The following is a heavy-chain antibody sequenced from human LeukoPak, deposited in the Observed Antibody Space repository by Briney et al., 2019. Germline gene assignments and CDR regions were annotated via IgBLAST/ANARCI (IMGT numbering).Heavy chain of an antibody. V-gene: IGHV1-2*06. Sequence: ASVKVSCKASGYTFTDYYIHWVRQAPGQGLEWMGRINPNSGVTNYAQKFQGRVTMTRDTSISTAYMELTRLRPDDTAVYYCAKDRAYGSGIPGYWGQGTLVTVSS. CDR2: INPNSGVT. J-gene: IGHJ4*02. CDR1: GYTFTDYY. D-gene: IGHD3-10*01. CDR3: AKDRAYGSGIPGY.